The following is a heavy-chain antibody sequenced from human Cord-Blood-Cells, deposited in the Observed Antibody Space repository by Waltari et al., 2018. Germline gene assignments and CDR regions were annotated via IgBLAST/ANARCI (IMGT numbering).Heavy chain of an antibody. V-gene: IGHV1-2*02. CDR3: ASYDSSDAFDI. CDR1: GYTFTGYY. D-gene: IGHD3-22*01. Sequence: QVQLVQSGAEVKKPGASVKVSCKASGYTFTGYYMHWVRQAPGQGLEWMGLVNPNSGGTKYAQKFQGRVTVTRDTSISTADMGLSRLRSDDTAVYYCASYDSSDAFDIWGQGTMVTVSS. CDR2: VNPNSGGT. J-gene: IGHJ3*02.